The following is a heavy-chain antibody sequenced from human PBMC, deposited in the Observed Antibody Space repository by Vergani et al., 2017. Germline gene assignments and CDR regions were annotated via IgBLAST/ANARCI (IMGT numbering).Heavy chain of an antibody. CDR2: IDWDDDK. J-gene: IGHJ4*02. CDR1: GFSVNSHPMR. D-gene: IGHD3-9*01. V-gene: IGHV2-70*04. Sequence: QVTLKESGPALVKPTQTLTLTCTLSGFSVNSHPMRVIWIRQPPGKALEWLARIDWDDDKFYDRSLKTRLTISKDTSKNQVVLRMTNMDPVDTAMYYCARSRLYDILTGSYDYWGQGTLVTVSS. CDR3: ARSRLYDILTGSYDY.